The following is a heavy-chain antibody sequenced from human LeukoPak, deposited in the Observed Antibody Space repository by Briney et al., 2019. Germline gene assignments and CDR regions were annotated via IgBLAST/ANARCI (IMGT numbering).Heavy chain of an antibody. V-gene: IGHV1-18*01. J-gene: IGHJ5*02. Sequence: SVKVSCKASGYAFTSYGISWVRQAPGQGLKWMGWISAYNGNTNYAQKLQGRVTMTTDTSTSTAYMELRSLRSDDTAVYYCARDRPLGYCSSTSCRGWFDPWGQGTLVTVYS. CDR3: ARDRPLGYCSSTSCRGWFDP. CDR1: GYAFTSYG. CDR2: ISAYNGNT. D-gene: IGHD2-2*01.